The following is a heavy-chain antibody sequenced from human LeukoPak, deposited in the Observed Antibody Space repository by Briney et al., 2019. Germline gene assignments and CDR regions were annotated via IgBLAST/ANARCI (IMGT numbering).Heavy chain of an antibody. CDR3: PRAGSAIKY. D-gene: IGHD3-10*01. CDR1: GASISSYY. J-gene: IGHJ4*02. V-gene: IGHV4-59*01. Sequence: RASETLSLTCTVSGASISSYYWSWIRQPPGKGLEWIGYIYYTGGTNYNPSLKSRVTISVDTSKNQFSLNLRSVTAADTAVYYCPRAGSAIKYWGQGTLVTVSS. CDR2: IYYTGGT.